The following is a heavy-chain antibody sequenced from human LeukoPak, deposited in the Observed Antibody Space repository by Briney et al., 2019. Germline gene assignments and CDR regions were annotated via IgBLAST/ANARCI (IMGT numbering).Heavy chain of an antibody. CDR1: GYSFTSYW. V-gene: IGHV5-51*01. J-gene: IGHJ4*02. D-gene: IGHD3-3*01. CDR2: IYPGDSDT. CDR3: ARADYDFWSGYLGGFDY. Sequence: GESLKISCKGSGYSFTSYWIGWVRQMPGKGLEWMGIIYPGDSDTRYSPSYQGQVTISADKSISIAYLQWSSLKASDTAMYYCARADYDFWSGYLGGFDYWGQGTLVTVSS.